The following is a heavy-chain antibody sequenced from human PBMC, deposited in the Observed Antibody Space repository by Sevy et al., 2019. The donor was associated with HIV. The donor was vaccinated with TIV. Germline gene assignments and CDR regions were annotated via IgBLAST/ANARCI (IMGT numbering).Heavy chain of an antibody. D-gene: IGHD1-26*01. Sequence: GGSLRLSCAASGFTFSPYWMTWVRQAPGKGLEWVANIRTDGSDKYYVDSVKGRFTIPRDNAKNSLYLQMNSLRADDTAMYYCARGVGLDCWGQGALVTVSS. CDR2: IRTDGSDK. V-gene: IGHV3-7*01. CDR1: GFTFSPYW. J-gene: IGHJ4*02. CDR3: ARGVGLDC.